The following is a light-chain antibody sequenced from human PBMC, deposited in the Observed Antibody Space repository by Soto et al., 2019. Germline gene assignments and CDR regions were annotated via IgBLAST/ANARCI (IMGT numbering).Light chain of an antibody. CDR1: SGHSSYA. J-gene: IGLJ3*02. CDR3: AAWDDSLNGPV. CDR2: LNSDGSH. Sequence: QPVLTQSPSASAPLGASVKLTCTLSSGHSSYAIAWHQQQPEKGPRYLMKLNSDGSHSKGDGIPDRFSGSSSGAERYLTISSLQSEDEADYYCAAWDDSLNGPVFGGGTKVTVL. V-gene: IGLV4-69*01.